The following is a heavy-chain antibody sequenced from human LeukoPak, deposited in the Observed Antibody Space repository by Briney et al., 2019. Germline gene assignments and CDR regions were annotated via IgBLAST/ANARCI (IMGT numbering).Heavy chain of an antibody. CDR2: INHSGST. J-gene: IGHJ4*02. CDR1: GGSFSGYY. CDR3: ARGRGTDYVWGSYRPFDY. D-gene: IGHD3-16*02. V-gene: IGHV4-34*01. Sequence: NPSETLSLTCAVYGGSFSGYYWSWIRQPPGKGLEWIGEINHSGSTNYNPSLKSRVTISVDTSKNQSSLKLSSVTAADTAVYYCARGRGTDYVWGSYRPFDYWGQGTLVTVSS.